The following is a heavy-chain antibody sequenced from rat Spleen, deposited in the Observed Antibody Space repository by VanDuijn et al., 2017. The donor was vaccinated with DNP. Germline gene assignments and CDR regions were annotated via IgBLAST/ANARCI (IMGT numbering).Heavy chain of an antibody. CDR3: STRNSGYGGYFDY. CDR1: GFTFSDYY. D-gene: IGHD4-3*01. J-gene: IGHJ2*01. V-gene: IGHV5-20*01. CDR2: ISYGGDTA. Sequence: EVQLVESGGNLVQVGRSLKLSCAASGFTFSDYYMAWVRQAPTKGLEWVASISYGGDTAYYRHSVKGRFTISRDNAKSSLFLQMDSLRSEETATYYCSTRNSGYGGYFDYWGQGVMVTVSS.